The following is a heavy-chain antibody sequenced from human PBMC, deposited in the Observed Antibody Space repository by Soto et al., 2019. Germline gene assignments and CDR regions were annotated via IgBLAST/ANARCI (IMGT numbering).Heavy chain of an antibody. J-gene: IGHJ4*02. CDR3: AREREYSGYGSDH. D-gene: IGHD5-12*01. V-gene: IGHV1-69*02. CDR2: LIPILGIA. Sequence: QVQLVQSGAEVKKPGSSVKVSCKASGGTFSSYTISWVRQAPGQGLEWMGRLIPILGIANYAQKFQGRVTITADKSTSTAYMELSSLRSEDTAVYYCAREREYSGYGSDHWGQGPLVTVSS. CDR1: GGTFSSYT.